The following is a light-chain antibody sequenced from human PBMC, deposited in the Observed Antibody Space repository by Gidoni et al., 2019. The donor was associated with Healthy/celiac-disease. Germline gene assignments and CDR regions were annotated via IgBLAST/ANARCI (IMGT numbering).Light chain of an antibody. CDR3: CSYAGSSTFYV. CDR1: SSDVGSYNL. Sequence: QPPLTHPASVSGSPGQSITISCPGTSSDVGSYNLVSWYQQPPGKAPKLMIYEVSKRPSGVSNRFSGSKSGNTASLTISGLQAEDEADYYCCSYAGSSTFYVFGTGTKVTVL. J-gene: IGLJ1*01. V-gene: IGLV2-23*02. CDR2: EVS.